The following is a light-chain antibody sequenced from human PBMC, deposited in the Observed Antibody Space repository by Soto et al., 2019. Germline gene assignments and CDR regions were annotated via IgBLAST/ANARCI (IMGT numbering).Light chain of an antibody. V-gene: IGLV1-47*02. CDR3: AAWDDRMSGRV. CDR2: SDN. CDR1: TANIGKNY. J-gene: IGLJ3*02. Sequence: QSVLTQSPSTSGTPGQRVTISCSGNTANIGKNYVYWYQQFPGTAPKLLIYSDNQRPSWVPDRFSVSKSDTSASLAISGLRSEDVAVYYCAAWDDRMSGRVFGGGTKVTVL.